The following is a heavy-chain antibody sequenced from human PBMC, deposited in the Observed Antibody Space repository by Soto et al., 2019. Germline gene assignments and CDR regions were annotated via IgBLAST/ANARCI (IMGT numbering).Heavy chain of an antibody. V-gene: IGHV1-69*01. CDR3: ARIGVVAGRGKDAFDI. D-gene: IGHD3-22*01. CDR1: GGTFSSYA. J-gene: IGHJ3*02. Sequence: QVQLVQSGAEVKKPGSSVKVSCKASGGTFSSYAISWVRQAPGQGLEWMGGIIPIFGTANYAQKFQGRVTITADESTSTAYRELSSLRSEDTAVYYCARIGVVAGRGKDAFDIWGQGTMVTVSS. CDR2: IIPIFGTA.